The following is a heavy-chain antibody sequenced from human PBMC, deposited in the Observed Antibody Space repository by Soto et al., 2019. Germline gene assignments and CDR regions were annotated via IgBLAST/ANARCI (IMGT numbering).Heavy chain of an antibody. CDR3: TRGAGAPWVRFDS. J-gene: IGHJ4*02. CDR1: GYSITSGFY. D-gene: IGHD3-22*01. V-gene: IGHV4-38-2*01. Sequence: SETLSLTCGVSGYSITSGFYCGWVRQSPGKGLEWIGSISYSAKTFYNPSLASRVSIAVDTSKNQLSLRLTSVTAADTALYYCTRGAGAPWVRFDSWGQGTLVTVSS. CDR2: ISYSAKT.